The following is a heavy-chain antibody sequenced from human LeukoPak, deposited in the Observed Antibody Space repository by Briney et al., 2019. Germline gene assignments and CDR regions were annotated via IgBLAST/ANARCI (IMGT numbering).Heavy chain of an antibody. D-gene: IGHD3-3*01. V-gene: IGHV4-59*01. Sequence: SETLSLTCTVSGGSISSYYWSWIRQPPGKGLEWIGYIYYSGSTNYNPSLKSRVTISVDTSKNQFSLKLSSVTAADTAVYYCASGGADFWSGFNNWFDPWGQGTLVTVSS. CDR2: IYYSGST. CDR3: ASGGADFWSGFNNWFDP. J-gene: IGHJ5*02. CDR1: GGSISSYY.